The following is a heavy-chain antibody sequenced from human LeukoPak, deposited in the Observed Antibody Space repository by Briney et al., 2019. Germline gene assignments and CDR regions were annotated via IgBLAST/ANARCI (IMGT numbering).Heavy chain of an antibody. V-gene: IGHV4-30-4*01. CDR3: ARDDVEDNWNDGGGAFDI. CDR1: GGSISSGDYY. CDR2: IYYSGST. Sequence: PSQTLSLTCTVSGGSISSGDYYWSWIRQPPGKGLEWIGYIYYSGSTYYNPSLKSRVTISVDTSKNQFSLKLSSVTAADTAVYYCARDDVEDNWNDGGGAFDIWGQGTMVIVSS. J-gene: IGHJ3*02. D-gene: IGHD1-20*01.